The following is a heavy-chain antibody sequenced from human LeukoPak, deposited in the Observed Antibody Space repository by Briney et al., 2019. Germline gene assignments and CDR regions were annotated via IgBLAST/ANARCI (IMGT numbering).Heavy chain of an antibody. CDR1: GYTFTSYD. CDR3: AGTYDILTGPTGNY. J-gene: IGHJ4*02. D-gene: IGHD3-9*01. Sequence: GASVKVSCKASGYTFTSYDINWVRQAPGQGLEWMGRIIPILGIANYAQKFQGRVTITADKSTSTAYMELSSLRSEDTAVYYCAGTYDILTGPTGNYWGQGTLVTVSS. CDR2: IIPILGIA. V-gene: IGHV1-69*04.